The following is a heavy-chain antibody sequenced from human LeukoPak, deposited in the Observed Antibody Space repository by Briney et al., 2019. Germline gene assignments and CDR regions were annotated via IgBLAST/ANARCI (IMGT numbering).Heavy chain of an antibody. CDR3: ARDMCSGGSCYVYYYYGMDV. Sequence: GRSLRLSCAATGFTFSSYGMHRVRQAPGKGLEWVAVIWYDGSNKYYADSVKGRFTISRDNSKNTLYLQMNSLRAEDTAVYYCARDMCSGGSCYVYYYYGMDVWGKGTTVTVSS. CDR2: IWYDGSNK. V-gene: IGHV3-33*01. J-gene: IGHJ6*04. CDR1: GFTFSSYG. D-gene: IGHD2-15*01.